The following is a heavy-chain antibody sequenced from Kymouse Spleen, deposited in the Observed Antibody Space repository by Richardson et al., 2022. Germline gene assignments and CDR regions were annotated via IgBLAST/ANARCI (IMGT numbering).Heavy chain of an antibody. J-gene: IGHJ4*02. CDR1: GFTFSSYS. CDR2: ISSSSSYI. Sequence: VQLVESGGGLVKPGGSLRLSCAASGFTFSSYSMNWVRQAPGKGLEWVSSISSSSSYIYYADSVKGRFTISRDNAKNSLYLQMNSLRAEDTAVYYCAREITMVRGVIIDAFDYWGQGTLVTVSS. D-gene: IGHD3-10*01. V-gene: IGHV3-21*03. CDR3: AREITMVRGVIIDAFDY.